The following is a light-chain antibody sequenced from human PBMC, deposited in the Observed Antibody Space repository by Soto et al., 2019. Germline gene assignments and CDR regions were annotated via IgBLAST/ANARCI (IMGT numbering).Light chain of an antibody. V-gene: IGKV3-20*01. CDR3: QQNGPTSWT. Sequence: EIVLTQSTGTLSLSPGERATLSCRASQSVNSNYLAWYQQKPGQAPRLLISDASTRDTGIPERFSGSGSGTDYALTISRLEPEDFAVYYCQQNGPTSWTFVQVTKVE. J-gene: IGKJ1*01. CDR1: QSVNSNY. CDR2: DAS.